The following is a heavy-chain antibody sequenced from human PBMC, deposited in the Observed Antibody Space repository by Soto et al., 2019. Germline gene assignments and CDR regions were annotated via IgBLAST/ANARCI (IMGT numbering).Heavy chain of an antibody. CDR1: GLKFSRYP. J-gene: IGHJ4*02. CDR2: INTRSGGTI. V-gene: IGHV3-48*01. CDR3: AKDDGCSGGSCYSNGPLSS. Sequence: GGSLRLSYAACGLKFSRYPMTWDRQAPGKGLEWVSYINTRSGGTIYYADSVKGRFTISRENSKNTLYLQMNSLRAEDTAVYYCAKDDGCSGGSCYSNGPLSSWGQGTLVTVSS. D-gene: IGHD2-15*01.